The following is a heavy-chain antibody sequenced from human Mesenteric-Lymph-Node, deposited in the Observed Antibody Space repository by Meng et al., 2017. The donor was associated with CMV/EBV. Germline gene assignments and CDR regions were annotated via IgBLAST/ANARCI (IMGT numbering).Heavy chain of an antibody. J-gene: IGHJ4*02. D-gene: IGHD1-1*01. CDR1: GFPFSDYY. Sequence: GESLKISCAASGFPFSDYYLTWVRQAPGKGLEWVSYISRGVDVIYYADSVKGRFTISRDNAGNSLYLQMNSLRAEDTAVYYCASEVPRTPYYFDSWGQGALVTVSS. CDR2: ISRGVDVI. CDR3: ASEVPRTPYYFDS. V-gene: IGHV3-11*04.